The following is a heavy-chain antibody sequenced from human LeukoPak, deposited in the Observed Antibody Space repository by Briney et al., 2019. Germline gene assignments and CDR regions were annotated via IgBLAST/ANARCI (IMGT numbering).Heavy chain of an antibody. CDR1: GGTFSSYA. Sequence: SVKVSCKASGGTFSSYAISWVRQAPGQGLEWMGGIIPIFGTANYAQKFQGRVTITTDESTSTAYMELSSLRSEDTAVYYCARGNVRLRGAFDIWGQGTMVTVSS. CDR3: ARGNVRLRGAFDI. J-gene: IGHJ3*02. CDR2: IIPIFGTA. V-gene: IGHV1-69*05.